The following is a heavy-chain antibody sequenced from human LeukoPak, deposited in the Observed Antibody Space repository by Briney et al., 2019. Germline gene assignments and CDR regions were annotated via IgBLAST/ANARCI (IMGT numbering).Heavy chain of an antibody. Sequence: GGSLRLSCAASGFAFSSYAMHWVRQAPGKGLVWVSRINSDGSSTSYADSVKGRFTISRDNAKNTLYLQMNSLRAEDTAVYYCARRLPYDSSGYAFDYWGQGTLVTVSS. V-gene: IGHV3-74*01. CDR2: INSDGSST. CDR1: GFAFSSYA. J-gene: IGHJ4*02. CDR3: ARRLPYDSSGYAFDY. D-gene: IGHD3-22*01.